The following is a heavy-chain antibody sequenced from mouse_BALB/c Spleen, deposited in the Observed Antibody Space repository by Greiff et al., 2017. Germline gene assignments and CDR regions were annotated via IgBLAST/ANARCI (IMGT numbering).Heavy chain of an antibody. Sequence: VQLQQSGAELVRPGVSVKISCTGSGYTFTDYAMHWVKQSHAKSLEWIGDISTYYGGASYNQKFKGRATMTVDKASSTAYMELARLTSEDTAIYYWASPDDVMAYRGQGTVVTVSA. CDR2: ISTYYGGA. V-gene: IGHV1S137*01. CDR3: ASPDDVMAY. CDR1: GYTFTDYA. J-gene: IGHJ3*01.